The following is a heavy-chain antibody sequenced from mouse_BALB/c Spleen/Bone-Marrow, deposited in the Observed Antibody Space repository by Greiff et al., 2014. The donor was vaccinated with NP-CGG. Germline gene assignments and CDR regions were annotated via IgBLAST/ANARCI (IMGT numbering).Heavy chain of an antibody. CDR1: GFTFSNFA. J-gene: IGHJ2*01. CDR3: ARGYDYDFDY. Sequence: EVMLVESGGGLVKPGGSLKLSCAASGFTFSNFAMSWVRQTPDKRLEWVASISSGGSAYYPDSVKGRLSISRDNARDILFLQMSSLRSEDTAMYYCARGYDYDFDYWGQGTTLTVSP. V-gene: IGHV5-6-5*01. D-gene: IGHD2-4*01. CDR2: ISSGGSA.